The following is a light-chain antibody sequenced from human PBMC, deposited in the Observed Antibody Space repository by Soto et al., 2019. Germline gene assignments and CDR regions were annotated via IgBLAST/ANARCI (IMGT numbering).Light chain of an antibody. V-gene: IGKV1-5*03. CDR3: QQYYDFRT. CDR1: QGVSTW. CDR2: EAS. J-gene: IGKJ1*01. Sequence: IQLTQSPSTLSGSVGDRVTITCRASQGVSTWLAWYQQRPSQAPKLLVYEASKLQSGVPSRFSASGSVRDFTLTISSLQPEDSATYYCQQYYDFRTFGQGTKVDNK.